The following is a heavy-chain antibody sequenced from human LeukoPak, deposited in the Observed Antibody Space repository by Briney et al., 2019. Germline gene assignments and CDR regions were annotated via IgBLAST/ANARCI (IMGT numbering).Heavy chain of an antibody. Sequence: QPGRSLRLPCAASGFTFSSYAMHWVRQAPGKGLEWVAVISYDGSNKYYADSVKGRFTISRDNSKNTLYLQMNSLRAEDTAVYYCARGVRYLAAAEYWGQGTLVTVSS. CDR3: ARGVRYLAAAEY. D-gene: IGHD6-13*01. J-gene: IGHJ4*02. V-gene: IGHV3-30*01. CDR2: ISYDGSNK. CDR1: GFTFSSYA.